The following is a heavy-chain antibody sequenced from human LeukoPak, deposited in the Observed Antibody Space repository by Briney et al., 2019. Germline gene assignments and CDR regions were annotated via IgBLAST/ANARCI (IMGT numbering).Heavy chain of an antibody. J-gene: IGHJ4*02. CDR1: GGSFSGYY. D-gene: IGHD3-3*01. Sequence: PSETLSLTCAVYGGSFSGYYWSWIRQPPGKGLEWIGEINHSGSTNYNPSLKSRVTISVDTSKNQFSLKLSSVTAADTAVYYCAREHAYYDFWSGYFDYWGQGTLVTVSS. CDR2: INHSGST. CDR3: AREHAYYDFWSGYFDY. V-gene: IGHV4-34*01.